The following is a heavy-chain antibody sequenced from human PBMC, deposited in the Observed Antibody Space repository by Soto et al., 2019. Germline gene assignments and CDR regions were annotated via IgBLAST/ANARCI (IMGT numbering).Heavy chain of an antibody. J-gene: IGHJ5*02. CDR1: GGTFSSYA. CDR2: IIPIFGTA. V-gene: IGHV1-69*01. Sequence: QVQLVQSGAEVKKPGSSVKVSCKASGGTFSSYAISWVRQAPGQGLEWMGGIIPIFGTANYAQKFQGRVTITADESTSTAYMELSSLRSEDTAVYYWARSITMVRGVYNWFDPWGQGTLVTVSS. CDR3: ARSITMVRGVYNWFDP. D-gene: IGHD3-10*01.